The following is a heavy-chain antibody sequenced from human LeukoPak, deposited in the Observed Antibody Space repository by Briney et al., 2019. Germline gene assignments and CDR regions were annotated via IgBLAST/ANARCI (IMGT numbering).Heavy chain of an antibody. D-gene: IGHD5-12*01. J-gene: IGHJ4*02. V-gene: IGHV1-8*03. CDR1: GYTFTSYD. CDR2: MNPNSGST. CDR3: ARGRSTGYPYYFEY. Sequence: ASVKASCKASGYTFTSYDINWVRQATGQGLEWMGWMNPNSGSTGYAQKFQGRVTITRNTSISTAYMELSGLRSEDTAVYYCARGRSTGYPYYFEYWGQGTLATVSS.